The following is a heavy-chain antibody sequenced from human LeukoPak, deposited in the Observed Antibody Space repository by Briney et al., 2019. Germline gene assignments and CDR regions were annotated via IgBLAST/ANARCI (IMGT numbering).Heavy chain of an antibody. J-gene: IGHJ4*02. CDR1: GFTFTTFN. Sequence: PVGSLRLSCAASGFTFTTFNMTWVRQSPGKGLEWVSCISRSSDYIYYDDSVKGRFTNSRDNFRNSLYLQMNSLRAEETAVYYCAGRDYGDYFFDSWGQGTLVTVSS. D-gene: IGHD4-17*01. CDR2: ISRSSDYI. V-gene: IGHV3-21*01. CDR3: AGRDYGDYFFDS.